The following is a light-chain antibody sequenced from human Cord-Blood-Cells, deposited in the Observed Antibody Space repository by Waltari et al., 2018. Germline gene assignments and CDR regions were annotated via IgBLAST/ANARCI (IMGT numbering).Light chain of an antibody. CDR1: QSISSY. CDR3: QQSYSTPVT. V-gene: IGKV1-39*01. J-gene: IGKJ1*01. Sequence: DIQMTQSPSSLSASVGDRVTITCRASQSISSYLNWDQQKPGKAPKLLIYAASSLQSGVPSRFSGRGSGTDFTLTISSLQPEDFATYYCQQSYSTPVTFGQGTKVEIK. CDR2: AAS.